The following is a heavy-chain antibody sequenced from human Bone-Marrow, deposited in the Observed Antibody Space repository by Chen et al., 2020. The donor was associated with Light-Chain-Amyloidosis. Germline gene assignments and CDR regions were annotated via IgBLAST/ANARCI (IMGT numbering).Heavy chain of an antibody. J-gene: IGHJ4*02. V-gene: IGHV4-59*01. D-gene: IGHD3-10*01. CDR2: VYYSGST. Sequence: QVQLQESVPGLVKPSETLSLTCTVSGASISNYYWSWIRQPPGKGREWIGYVYYSGSTNYNPSLKSRVTISVDTSKNQLSLKLNSVTAADTAVYYCARDRRFGNFDYWGQGTLVTVSS. CDR1: GASISNYY. CDR3: ARDRRFGNFDY.